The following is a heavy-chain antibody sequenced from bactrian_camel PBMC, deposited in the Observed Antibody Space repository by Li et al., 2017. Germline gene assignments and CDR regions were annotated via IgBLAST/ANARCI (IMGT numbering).Heavy chain of an antibody. J-gene: IGHJ4*01. V-gene: IGHV3S40*01. CDR2: ITDDGRDT. Sequence: VQLVESGGGLVQPGKSLKLSCAASGFTFSSHDMYWVRQAPGKGLEWVSGITDDGRDTYYADSMKGRFTFSRDNAKNTVYLELNSLKTEDTAVYYCATLRRVDYAVFDYWGQGTQVTDS. CDR1: GFTFSSHD. CDR3: ATLRRVDYAVFDY. D-gene: IGHD4*01.